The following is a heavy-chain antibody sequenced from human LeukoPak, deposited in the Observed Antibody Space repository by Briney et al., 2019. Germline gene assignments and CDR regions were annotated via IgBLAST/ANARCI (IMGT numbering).Heavy chain of an antibody. V-gene: IGHV4-39*01. CDR2: IYYSGST. D-gene: IGHD3-22*01. J-gene: IGHJ4*02. Sequence: PSETLSLTCTVSGGSISSSSYYWGWIRQPPGKGLEWIGSIYYSGSTYYNPSLKSRVTISVDTSKNQFSLKLSSVTAADTAVYYCASQLRPGIVVVINDYWGQGTLVTVSS. CDR1: GGSISSSSYY. CDR3: ASQLRPGIVVVINDY.